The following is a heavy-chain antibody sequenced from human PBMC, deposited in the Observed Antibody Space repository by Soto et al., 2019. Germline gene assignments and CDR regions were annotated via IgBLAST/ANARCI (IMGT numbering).Heavy chain of an antibody. CDR2: ISSSSSTI. CDR1: GFTFSSYS. D-gene: IGHD3-16*01. J-gene: IGHJ6*03. V-gene: IGHV3-48*01. Sequence: GGSLRLSCAASGFTFSSYSMNWVRQAPGKGLEWVSYISSSSSTIYYADSVKGRFTISRDNAKNSLYLQTNSLRAEDTAVYYCARGVDYDYIWGSYGYYYYMDVWGKGTTVTVSS. CDR3: ARGVDYDYIWGSYGYYYYMDV.